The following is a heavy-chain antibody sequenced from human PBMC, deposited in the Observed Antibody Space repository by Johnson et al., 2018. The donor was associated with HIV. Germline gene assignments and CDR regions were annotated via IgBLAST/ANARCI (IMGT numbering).Heavy chain of an antibody. CDR1: GFTFSSYA. J-gene: IGHJ3*02. D-gene: IGHD3-3*01. CDR2: ISYDGSNK. CDR3: ARDPQFGAFDI. Sequence: QVQLVESGGGVVQPGRSLRLSCAASGFTFSSYAMHWVRQAPGKGLEWVAVISYDGSNKYYADSVKGRFTISRDNSKNTLYLQMNSLRAEDTAVYYCARDPQFGAFDIWGQGTMVTVSS. V-gene: IGHV3-30-3*01.